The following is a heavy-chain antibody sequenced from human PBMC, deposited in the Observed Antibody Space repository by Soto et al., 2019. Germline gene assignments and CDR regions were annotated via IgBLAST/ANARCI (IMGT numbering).Heavy chain of an antibody. J-gene: IGHJ6*03. D-gene: IGHD3-10*01. V-gene: IGHV4-31*03. CDR1: GGSISSGGYY. CDR2: IYYSGST. CDR3: ARRVRTERGNYMDV. Sequence: SETLSLTCTVSGGSISSGGYYWSWIRQHPGKGLEWIGYIYYSGSTYYNPSLKSRVTISVDTSKNQFSLKLSSVTAADTAVYYCARRVRTERGNYMDVWGKGTTVTVSS.